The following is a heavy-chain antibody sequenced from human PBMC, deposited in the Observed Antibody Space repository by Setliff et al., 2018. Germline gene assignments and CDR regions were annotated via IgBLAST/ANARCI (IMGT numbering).Heavy chain of an antibody. Sequence: SETLSLTCTVSGASISSSSYYWAWIRQPPGRGLELIGSIFYGGSTYYNPSLKSRVTISIDASKNQFSLKLDSVTAADTAVYYCARDNVDTAMGLSYYYYYYMDVWGKGTTVTVSS. CDR2: IFYGGST. V-gene: IGHV4-39*07. D-gene: IGHD5-18*01. CDR3: ARDNVDTAMGLSYYYYYYMDV. J-gene: IGHJ6*03. CDR1: GASISSSSYY.